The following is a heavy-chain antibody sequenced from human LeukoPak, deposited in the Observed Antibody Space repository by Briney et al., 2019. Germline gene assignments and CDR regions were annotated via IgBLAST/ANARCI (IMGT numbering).Heavy chain of an antibody. CDR3: ARAQLGQGDYFDY. D-gene: IGHD7-27*01. V-gene: IGHV3-66*02. Sequence: GGSLRLSCAASGFTVSSNYMSWVRQAPGKGLEWVSVIYSGGSTYYADSVKGRFTISRDNSKNTLYLQMNSLRAEDTAVYYCARAQLGQGDYFDYWGQGTLVTVSS. CDR2: IYSGGST. CDR1: GFTVSSNY. J-gene: IGHJ4*02.